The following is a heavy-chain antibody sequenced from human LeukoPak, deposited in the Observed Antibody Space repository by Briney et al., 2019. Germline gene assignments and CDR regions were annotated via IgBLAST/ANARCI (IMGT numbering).Heavy chain of an antibody. D-gene: IGHD3-22*01. V-gene: IGHV1-2*02. Sequence: ASVKVSCKASGYTFTGYYMHWVRQAPGQGLEWMGWINPNSGGTNYAQKFQGRVTMTRDTSISTAYMELSRLRSDDTAVYYCARAANYDSSGYPGHYWGQGTLVTVSS. J-gene: IGHJ4*02. CDR1: GYTFTGYY. CDR2: INPNSGGT. CDR3: ARAANYDSSGYPGHY.